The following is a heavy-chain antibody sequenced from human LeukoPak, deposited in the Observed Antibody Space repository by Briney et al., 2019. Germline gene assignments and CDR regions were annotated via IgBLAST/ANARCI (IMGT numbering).Heavy chain of an antibody. CDR3: TSSSPTSYSDY. V-gene: IGHV3-53*04. Sequence: GGSLRLSCAASGFSVGSNYMNWVRQAPGKGLECVSVIFSRGSTYYADSVKGRFTISRHNSENTLYLQMNSLRVEDTAVYYCTSSSPTSYSDYWDQGTLVTVSS. CDR2: IFSRGST. D-gene: IGHD6-13*01. J-gene: IGHJ4*02. CDR1: GFSVGSNY.